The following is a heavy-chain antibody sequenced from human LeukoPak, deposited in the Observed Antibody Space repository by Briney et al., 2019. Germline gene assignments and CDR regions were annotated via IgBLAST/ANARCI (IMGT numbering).Heavy chain of an antibody. CDR3: ARDQYYYGSSGDLFDY. J-gene: IGHJ4*02. Sequence: SETLSLTCTVSGGSISSYFWSWIRQPAGKGLEWIGRIHTSGSTNYNPSLKSRVTMSVDTSKNQFSLKLSSVTGADTAVYYCARDQYYYGSSGDLFDYWGQGTLVTVSS. D-gene: IGHD3-22*01. CDR1: GGSISSYF. V-gene: IGHV4-4*07. CDR2: IHTSGST.